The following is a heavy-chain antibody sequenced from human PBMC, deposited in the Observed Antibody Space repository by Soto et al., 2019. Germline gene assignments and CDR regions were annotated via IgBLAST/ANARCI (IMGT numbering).Heavy chain of an antibody. D-gene: IGHD2-15*01. Sequence: QVQLVESGGGVVQPGRSLRLSCAASGFTFSSYGMHWVRQAPGKGLEWVAVISYDGSNKYYADSVKGRFTISRDNSKNTLYLQINSLRAEDTAVYYCAKDLDSWYDAFDIWGQGTMVTVSS. J-gene: IGHJ3*02. CDR1: GFTFSSYG. CDR3: AKDLDSWYDAFDI. V-gene: IGHV3-30*18. CDR2: ISYDGSNK.